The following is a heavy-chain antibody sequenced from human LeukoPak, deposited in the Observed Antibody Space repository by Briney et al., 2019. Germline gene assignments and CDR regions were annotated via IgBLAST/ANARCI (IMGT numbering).Heavy chain of an antibody. CDR3: AKVSTYYYGSGKTKPYAFDI. CDR1: GFTFSDYN. J-gene: IGHJ3*02. V-gene: IGHV3-11*01. Sequence: GGSLRLSCAASGFTFSDYNMRWIRQAPGKGLEWVSSISRSGSTKYYADSVKGRFTISRDNSKNTLYLQMNSLRAEDTAVYYCAKVSTYYYGSGKTKPYAFDIWGQGTMVTVSS. CDR2: ISRSGSTK. D-gene: IGHD3-10*01.